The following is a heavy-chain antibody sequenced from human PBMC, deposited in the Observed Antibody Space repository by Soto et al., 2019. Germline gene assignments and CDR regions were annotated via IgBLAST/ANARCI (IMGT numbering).Heavy chain of an antibody. CDR1: GFTFSSRA. V-gene: IGHV3-48*02. Sequence: GGSLRLSCTASGFTFSSRAMNWVRQFPGRGVEWVSYISSSSSNIDYADSVKGRFTVSRDNAKNSLYLQMNTLRDEDTAVYYCASDRSLGSNWYYYLESWGQGTLVTVSS. J-gene: IGHJ4*02. D-gene: IGHD1-20*01. CDR2: ISSSSSNI. CDR3: ASDRSLGSNWYYYLES.